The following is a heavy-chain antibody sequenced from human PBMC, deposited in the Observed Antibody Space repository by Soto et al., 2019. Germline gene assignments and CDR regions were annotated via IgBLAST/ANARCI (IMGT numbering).Heavy chain of an antibody. V-gene: IGHV3-30*18. CDR3: AKSDYTDFFFES. CDR1: GFTFSSYG. J-gene: IGHJ4*02. Sequence: PGGSLRLSCIGSGFTFSSYGIHWVRQAPGKGLEWVAVISYDGSGKEYADSMKGRLTISRDNSKNTVYLLIDSLGLDDTSVYFCAKSDYTDFFFESWGQGTMVTVSS. CDR2: ISYDGSGK. D-gene: IGHD4-17*01.